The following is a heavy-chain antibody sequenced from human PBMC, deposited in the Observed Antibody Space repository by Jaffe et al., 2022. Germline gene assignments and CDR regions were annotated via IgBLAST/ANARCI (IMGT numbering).Heavy chain of an antibody. D-gene: IGHD1-26*01. CDR1: GFTFDDYA. J-gene: IGHJ4*02. V-gene: IGHV3-43D*04. CDR2: ISWDGGST. Sequence: EVQLVESGGVVVQPGGSLRLSCAASGFTFDDYAMHWVRQAPGKGLEWVSLISWDGGSTYYADSVKGRFTISRDNSKNSLYLQMNSLRAEDTALYYCAKGVVGATWYYFDYWGQGTLVTVSS. CDR3: AKGVVGATWYYFDY.